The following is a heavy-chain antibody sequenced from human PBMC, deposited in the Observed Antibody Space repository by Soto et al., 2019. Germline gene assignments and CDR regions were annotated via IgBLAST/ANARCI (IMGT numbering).Heavy chain of an antibody. V-gene: IGHV4-39*01. CDR3: ATLMYWLGDMDV. Sequence: QLQLQESGPGLVKPSETLSLTCTVSGGSITSSSYYWGWLRQPPGKGLEWIGSNYYGGSTYYSPSLKSRVTISVDTSKNQFALKLSSVTAADTAVYYCATLMYWLGDMDVWGKGTTVTVSS. CDR1: GGSITSSSYY. CDR2: NYYGGST. J-gene: IGHJ6*03. D-gene: IGHD3-16*01.